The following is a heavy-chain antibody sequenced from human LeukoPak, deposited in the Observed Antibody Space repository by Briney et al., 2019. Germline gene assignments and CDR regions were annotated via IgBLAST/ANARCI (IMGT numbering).Heavy chain of an antibody. D-gene: IGHD7-27*01. V-gene: IGHV1-24*01. CDR3: ATTNWGYRL. CDR1: GGTFSSYA. J-gene: IGHJ4*02. CDR2: FDPEDGET. Sequence: ASVKVSCKASGGTFSSYAISWVRQAPGKGLEWMGGFDPEDGETIYAQKFQGRVTMTEDTSTDTAYMELSSLRSEDTAVYYCATTNWGYRLWGQGTLVTVSS.